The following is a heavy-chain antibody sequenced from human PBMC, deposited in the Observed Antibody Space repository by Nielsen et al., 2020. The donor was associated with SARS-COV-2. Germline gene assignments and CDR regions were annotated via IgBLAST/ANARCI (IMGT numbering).Heavy chain of an antibody. CDR2: ISAHNGNT. CDR3: ARRYCSSTSCPIFDY. CDR1: GYTFTNYG. Sequence: ASVKVSCEASGYTFTNYGISWVRQAPGQGLEWMGWISAHNGNTKYVQKLQGRVTMTTDTSASTAYMELSSLRSEDTAVYYCARRYCSSTSCPIFDYWGQGTLVTVSS. V-gene: IGHV1-18*01. J-gene: IGHJ4*02. D-gene: IGHD2-2*01.